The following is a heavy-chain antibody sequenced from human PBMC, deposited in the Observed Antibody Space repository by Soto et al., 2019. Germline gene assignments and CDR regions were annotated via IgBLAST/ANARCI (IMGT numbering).Heavy chain of an antibody. V-gene: IGHV3-23*01. D-gene: IGHD6-6*01. CDR1: GFTFSTYA. Sequence: EVQLLESGGGLVQPGGSLRLSCAASGFTFSTYAMSWVRQAPGKGLEWVSAISGTGGSTYYADSGKGRFTISRDNSKNTQYLQMNSLRAEDTAVYYCAKNWDTTSSSSSPWGQGTLVTVSS. CDR3: AKNWDTTSSSSSP. CDR2: ISGTGGST. J-gene: IGHJ5*02.